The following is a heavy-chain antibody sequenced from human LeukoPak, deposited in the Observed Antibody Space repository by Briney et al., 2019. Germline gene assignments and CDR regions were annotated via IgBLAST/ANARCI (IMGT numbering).Heavy chain of an antibody. CDR2: IGGSNYYRGST. J-gene: IGHJ5*02. D-gene: IGHD2-21*02. V-gene: IGHV4-39*01. Sequence: SETLSLTCTVSGASISSSAYYWGWIRQPPGKGLEWIGSIGGSNYYRGSTYYNPSLKSRVTIHVNTSKDQFSLKLSSVTAADTAVYYCARLETSVTEHNWFDPRGQGTLVTVSS. CDR3: ARLETSVTEHNWFDP. CDR1: GASISSSAYY.